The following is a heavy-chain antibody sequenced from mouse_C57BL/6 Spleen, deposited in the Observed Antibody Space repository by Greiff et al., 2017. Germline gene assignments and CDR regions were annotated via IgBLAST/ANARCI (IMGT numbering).Heavy chain of an antibody. V-gene: IGHV1-53*01. CDR1: GYTFTSYW. CDR3: ARGNVYYGYDEGYAMDY. Sequence: QVQLQQPGTELVKPGASVKLSCKASGYTFTSYWMHWVKQRPGQGLEWIGNINPSNGGTNYNEKFKSKATLTVDKSSSTAYMQLSSLTSEVSAVYYCARGNVYYGYDEGYAMDYWGQGTSVTVSS. D-gene: IGHD2-2*01. J-gene: IGHJ4*01. CDR2: INPSNGGT.